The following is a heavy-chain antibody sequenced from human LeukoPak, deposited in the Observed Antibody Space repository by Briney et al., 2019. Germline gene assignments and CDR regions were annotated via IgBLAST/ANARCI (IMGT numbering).Heavy chain of an antibody. V-gene: IGHV3-30-3*01. CDR3: AREYSDYGYYYNMEV. CDR1: GFTFSSFA. CDR2: ISYDGSNK. D-gene: IGHD5-12*01. J-gene: IGHJ6*02. Sequence: QPGRSLRLSCAASGFTFSSFAIHWVRQAPGKGLEWVALISYDGSNKYYADSVKGRFTISRDNSNNTLYRQMNSLRAEDTAVYYCAREYSDYGYYYNMEVWGQGTTVTVSS.